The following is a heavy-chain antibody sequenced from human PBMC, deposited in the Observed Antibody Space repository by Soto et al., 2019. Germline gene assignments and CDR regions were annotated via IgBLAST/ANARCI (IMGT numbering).Heavy chain of an antibody. V-gene: IGHV1-69*13. CDR1: GGTFSSYA. J-gene: IGHJ4*02. D-gene: IGHD1-7*01. CDR3: AKDPSRSELSILGLDK. CDR2: IIPIFGTA. Sequence: SVKVSCKASGGTFSSYAINWVRQAPGQGLEWMGGIIPIFGTANYAQNFQGRVTITADESTSTAYMELSSLRSEDTAVYYCAKDPSRSELSILGLDKWGQGALVTVSS.